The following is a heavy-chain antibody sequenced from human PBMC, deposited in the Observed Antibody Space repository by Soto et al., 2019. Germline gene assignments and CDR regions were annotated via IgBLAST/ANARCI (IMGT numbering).Heavy chain of an antibody. V-gene: IGHV3-33*01. J-gene: IGHJ5*02. CDR3: VRDWAFYYDKGHLNWFDP. D-gene: IGHD3-16*01. CDR2: VWHDGEKR. Sequence: QVQLVESGGGVVQPGRSLRLSCAVSGFNFHSHAMHWVRQAPGKGLEWVAVVWHDGEKRQYADSVKGRFTIYRDNSNNTLFLQMDGLRAEDTAIYYCVRDWAFYYDKGHLNWFDPWGQGTLVTVSS. CDR1: GFNFHSHA.